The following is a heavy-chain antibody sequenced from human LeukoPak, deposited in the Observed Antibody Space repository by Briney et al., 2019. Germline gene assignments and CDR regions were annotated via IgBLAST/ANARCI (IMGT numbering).Heavy chain of an antibody. Sequence: PSETLSLTCTVSGGSISSYYWSWIRQPPGKGLEWIGYIYYSGSTNYNPSLKSRVTISVDTSKNQFSLKLSSVTAADTAVYYCARGPYCSSTSCYGGAFEFWGQGTMVTVSS. V-gene: IGHV4-59*01. CDR2: IYYSGST. J-gene: IGHJ3*01. CDR1: GGSISSYY. CDR3: ARGPYCSSTSCYGGAFEF. D-gene: IGHD2-2*01.